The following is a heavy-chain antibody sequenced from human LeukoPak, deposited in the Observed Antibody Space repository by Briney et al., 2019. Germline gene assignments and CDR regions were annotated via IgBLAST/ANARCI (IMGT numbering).Heavy chain of an antibody. D-gene: IGHD6-13*01. CDR2: IYYSGST. CDR1: GGSIRNYY. Sequence: PSETLSLTCTVSGGSIRNYYWSWIRQPPGKGLEWIGYIYYSGSTNYNPSLKSRVTISVDTSKNQFSLKLSSVTAADTAVYYCARMGVAAAGTGFDYWGQGTLVTVSS. J-gene: IGHJ4*02. V-gene: IGHV4-59*01. CDR3: ARMGVAAAGTGFDY.